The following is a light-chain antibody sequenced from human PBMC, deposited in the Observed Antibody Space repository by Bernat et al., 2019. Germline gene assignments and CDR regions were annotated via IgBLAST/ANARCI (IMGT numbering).Light chain of an antibody. Sequence: QSALTQPASVSESPGQSITISCTGTSSDVGGYNHVSWYQQHPGKVPQLVIYDVSYRPSGVSTRFSGSKSGNTASLTISGLQAEDEADYYCSSYTTSTTIVFGGGTKLTVL. V-gene: IGLV2-14*01. CDR1: SSDVGGYNH. CDR3: SSYTTSTTIV. CDR2: DVS. J-gene: IGLJ2*01.